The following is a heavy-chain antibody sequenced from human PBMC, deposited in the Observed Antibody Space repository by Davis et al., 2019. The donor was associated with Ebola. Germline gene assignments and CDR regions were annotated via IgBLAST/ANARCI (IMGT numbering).Heavy chain of an antibody. Sequence: GGSLRLSCAASGFTFSSYAMHWVRQAPGKGLEWVALFSYNGGHENYADSVKGRFTISRDNSKNTLYLQMNSLRAEDSALYSCARVGFKSGAPNHWGQGTLVTVSS. CDR3: ARVGFKSGAPNH. CDR1: GFTFSSYA. CDR2: FSYNGGHE. D-gene: IGHD2-15*01. J-gene: IGHJ5*02. V-gene: IGHV3-30*03.